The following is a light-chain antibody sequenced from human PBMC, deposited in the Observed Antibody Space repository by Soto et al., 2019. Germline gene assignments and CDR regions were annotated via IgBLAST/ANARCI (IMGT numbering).Light chain of an antibody. J-gene: IGKJ4*01. V-gene: IGKV1-5*03. CDR3: QQFLSYPLT. CDR1: QSISSW. CDR2: KAS. Sequence: DIQMTQSPSTLSASVGDRVTITCRASQSISSWLAWYQQKPGKAPNLLIYKASNLESGVPSRFSGSGSGTEFILTISSLQPDDFATYYCQQFLSYPLTFGGGTKVEIK.